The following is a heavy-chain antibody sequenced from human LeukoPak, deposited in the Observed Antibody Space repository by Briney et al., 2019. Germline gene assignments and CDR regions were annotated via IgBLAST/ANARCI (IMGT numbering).Heavy chain of an antibody. Sequence: QSGGSLRLSCAASGFTFSTYWMGWVRQSPGKGLEWVANIKQDGSEKHYVDSVKGRFTISRDNTKNSLYLQMNSLRAEDTAVYYCARGPSGYHNTGGQGTLVTVSS. CDR3: ARGPSGYHNT. CDR2: IKQDGSEK. V-gene: IGHV3-7*01. J-gene: IGHJ4*02. D-gene: IGHD5-12*01. CDR1: GFTFSTYW.